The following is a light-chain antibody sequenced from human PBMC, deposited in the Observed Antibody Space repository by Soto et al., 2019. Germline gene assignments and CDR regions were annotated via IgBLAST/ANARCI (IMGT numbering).Light chain of an antibody. CDR1: SSDVGDYNY. CDR2: EVT. J-gene: IGLJ2*01. CDR3: SSYTTTNTVL. Sequence: QSALTQPASVSGSPGQSITISCTGTSSDVGDYNYVSWYQQHPGKAPKLMIYEVTDRPSGVSIRFSGSKSGNTASLTISGLQAEDEADYYCSSYTTTNTVLFGGGTKLTVL. V-gene: IGLV2-14*01.